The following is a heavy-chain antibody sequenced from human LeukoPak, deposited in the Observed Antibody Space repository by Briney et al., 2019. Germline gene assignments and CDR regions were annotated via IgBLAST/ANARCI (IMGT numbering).Heavy chain of an antibody. CDR2: IYYSGST. CDR3: ARGPGSHSGGFDY. CDR1: GGSISSYY. Sequence: SETLSLTCTVSGGSISSYYWSWIRQPPGKGLEWIGYIYYSGSTNYNPSLKSRVTISVDTSENQFSLKLTSVTAADTAVYFCARGPGSHSGGFDYWGQGTLVTVSS. D-gene: IGHD1-26*01. J-gene: IGHJ4*02. V-gene: IGHV4-59*01.